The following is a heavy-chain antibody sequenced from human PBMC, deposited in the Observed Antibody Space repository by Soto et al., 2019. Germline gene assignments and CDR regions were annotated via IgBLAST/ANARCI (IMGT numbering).Heavy chain of an antibody. CDR2: IYYSGST. Sequence: QVQLQESGPGLVKPSQTLSLTCTVSGDSISSGDYYWSWIRQPPGKGLEWIGYIYYSGSTYYNPSLKSRVTISVDTSKNQFSLKLSSVTAADTAVYYCARGLDYHFWSGYPDAFDIWGQGTMVTVSS. CDR3: ARGLDYHFWSGYPDAFDI. V-gene: IGHV4-30-4*01. D-gene: IGHD3-3*01. CDR1: GDSISSGDYY. J-gene: IGHJ3*02.